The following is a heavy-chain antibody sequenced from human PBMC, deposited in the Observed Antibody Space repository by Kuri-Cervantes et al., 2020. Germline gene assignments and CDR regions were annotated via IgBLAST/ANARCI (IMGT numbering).Heavy chain of an antibody. CDR3: AKVGSGYYFDY. CDR2: INSDGSST. Sequence: GESLKISCAASGFTLSSYWMHWVRQAPGKGLVWVSRINSDGSSTGYADSVKGRFTISRDNSKNTLYLQMNSLRAEDTAVYYCAKVGSGYYFDYWGQGTLVTVSS. V-gene: IGHV3-74*01. J-gene: IGHJ4*02. D-gene: IGHD3-22*01. CDR1: GFTLSSYW.